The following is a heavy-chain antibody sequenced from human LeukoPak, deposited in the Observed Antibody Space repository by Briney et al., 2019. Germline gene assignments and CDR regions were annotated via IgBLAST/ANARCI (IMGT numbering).Heavy chain of an antibody. V-gene: IGHV3-30*04. CDR2: ISDDGRHN. Sequence: GGSLRLSCAASGFTFSTYAMNWVRQAPGKGLEWVAVISDDGRHNYYADSEKGRFTISRDNSKSTLYLQMNSLRDDDSAAYFCARVYLERLTAGYFDHWGQGTQVTVSP. D-gene: IGHD2-8*01. CDR1: GFTFSTYA. J-gene: IGHJ4*02. CDR3: ARVYLERLTAGYFDH.